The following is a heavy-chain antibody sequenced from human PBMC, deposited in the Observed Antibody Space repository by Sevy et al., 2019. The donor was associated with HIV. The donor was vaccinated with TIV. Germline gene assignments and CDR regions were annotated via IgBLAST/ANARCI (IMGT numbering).Heavy chain of an antibody. CDR3: AREDYSNYYFYAMDV. D-gene: IGHD4-4*01. CDR2: ISSSGSYI. CDR1: GFIFSNYG. Sequence: GGSLRLSCAASGFIFSNYGMNWVRQAPGKGLEWVSSISSSGSYIYYGDSMKGRFTISRDNAKNSLFLQMNSMRAEETAVYYCAREDYSNYYFYAMDVWGQGTTVTVSS. J-gene: IGHJ6*02. V-gene: IGHV3-21*01.